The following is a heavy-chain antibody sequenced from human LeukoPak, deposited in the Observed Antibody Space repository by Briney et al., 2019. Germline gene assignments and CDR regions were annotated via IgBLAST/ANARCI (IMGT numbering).Heavy chain of an antibody. J-gene: IGHJ5*02. CDR3: ARDWVMYSSSWYTNWFDP. CDR1: GFTFSSYA. D-gene: IGHD6-13*01. V-gene: IGHV3-30-3*01. Sequence: GRSLRLSCAASGFTFSSYAMHWVRQAPGKGLEWVAVISYDGSNKYYADSVKGRFTISRDNSKNTLYLQMNSLRAEDTAVYYCARDWVMYSSSWYTNWFDPWGQGTLVTVSS. CDR2: ISYDGSNK.